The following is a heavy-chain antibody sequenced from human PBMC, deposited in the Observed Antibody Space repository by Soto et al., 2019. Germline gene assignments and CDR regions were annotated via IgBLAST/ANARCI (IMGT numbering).Heavy chain of an antibody. CDR2: TYYRSKWYN. V-gene: IGHV6-1*01. Sequence: PSQTLSLTCAISWERVSSNSAACNWIRPSPSRGLEWLGRTYYRSKWYNDYAVSVKSRITINPDTSKNQFSLQLNSVTPEDTAVYYCARGLGFFDYWGQGTLVTVSS. J-gene: IGHJ4*02. CDR3: ARGLGFFDY. D-gene: IGHD6-19*01. CDR1: WERVSSNSAA.